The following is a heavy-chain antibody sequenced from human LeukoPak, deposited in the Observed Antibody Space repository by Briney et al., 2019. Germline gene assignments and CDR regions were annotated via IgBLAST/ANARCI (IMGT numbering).Heavy chain of an antibody. Sequence: PGGSLRLSCAASGFTFSSYWMSWVRQAPGKGLEWVANIKQDGSEKHYVASVKGRFTISRDNSKNTLYLQMNSLRAEDTAVYYCAKSRGRDGYNYVDYWGQGTLVTVSS. CDR1: GFTFSSYW. CDR3: AKSRGRDGYNYVDY. J-gene: IGHJ4*02. CDR2: IKQDGSEK. V-gene: IGHV3-7*02. D-gene: IGHD5-24*01.